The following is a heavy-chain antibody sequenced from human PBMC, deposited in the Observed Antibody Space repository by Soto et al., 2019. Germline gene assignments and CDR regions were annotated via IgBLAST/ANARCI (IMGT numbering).Heavy chain of an antibody. CDR3: ARVGGVAARTVDY. D-gene: IGHD2-15*01. V-gene: IGHV4-59*01. CDR2: LYYSGNT. CDR1: GGSISPFY. Sequence: SETLSLTCTVSGGSISPFYWSWARQPPGKGLEWIGYLYYSGNTNYNPSLKSRVTISVDASKNQVSLRLTSVTAADTAVYYCARVGGVAARTVDYWGQGTVVTVSS. J-gene: IGHJ4*02.